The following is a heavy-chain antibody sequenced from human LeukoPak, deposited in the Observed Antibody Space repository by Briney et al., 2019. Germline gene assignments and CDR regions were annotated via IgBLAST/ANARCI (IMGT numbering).Heavy chain of an antibody. J-gene: IGHJ6*03. CDR1: GGSFSGYY. CDR3: ARERIAVAWRYYYYMDV. V-gene: IGHV4-34*01. Sequence: SETLSLTCAVYGGSFSGYYWSWIRQPPGKGLEWIGEINHSGSTNYNPSLKSRVTISVDTSKNQFSLKLSSVTAADTAVYYCARERIAVAWRYYYYMDVWGKGTTVTISS. CDR2: INHSGST. D-gene: IGHD6-19*01.